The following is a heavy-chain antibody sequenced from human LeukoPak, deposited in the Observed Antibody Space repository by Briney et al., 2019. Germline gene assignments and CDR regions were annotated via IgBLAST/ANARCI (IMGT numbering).Heavy chain of an antibody. D-gene: IGHD6-19*01. Sequence: SETLSLTCTVSGGSTSSGSYFWGWIRQPPGKGLEWVGSIYYSGSTSYNPSLKSRVTISVDTSKNQFSLKLSSVTAADTAVYYCARFCSDWFFDYWGQGTLVTVSS. V-gene: IGHV4-39*01. CDR3: ARFCSDWFFDY. CDR2: IYYSGST. J-gene: IGHJ4*02. CDR1: GGSTSSGSYF.